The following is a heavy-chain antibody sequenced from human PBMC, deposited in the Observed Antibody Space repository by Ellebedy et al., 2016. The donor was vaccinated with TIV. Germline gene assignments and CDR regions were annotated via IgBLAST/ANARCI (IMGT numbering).Heavy chain of an antibody. V-gene: IGHV3-11*01. CDR1: GFIFGDYY. Sequence: GESLKISCAASGFIFGDYYMSWVRQAPGKGLEWVSYITNSGSHTYYADSVKGRFTVARDSANNSVYLQMNSLRAEDTAVYYCGRAREPGYFAYYYYGMDVWGQGTTVTVSS. J-gene: IGHJ6*02. CDR2: ITNSGSHT. CDR3: GRAREPGYFAYYYYGMDV. D-gene: IGHD3-9*01.